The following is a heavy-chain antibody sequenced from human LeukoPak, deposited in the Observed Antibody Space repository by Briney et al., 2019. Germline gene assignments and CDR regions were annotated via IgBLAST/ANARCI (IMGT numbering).Heavy chain of an antibody. CDR1: GFTFSGSA. Sequence: GGSLRLSCAASGFTFSGSAMHWVRQAPGKGLEWVAVIWFDGSNKHYADSVKGRFSISRDNSENTLYLQMNSLRAEDTAVYYCARDPSYCSSTNCYVGSPLYYYYPMDVWGQGTTVTVSS. D-gene: IGHD2-2*01. CDR2: IWFDGSNK. J-gene: IGHJ6*02. CDR3: ARDPSYCSSTNCYVGSPLYYYYPMDV. V-gene: IGHV3-33*08.